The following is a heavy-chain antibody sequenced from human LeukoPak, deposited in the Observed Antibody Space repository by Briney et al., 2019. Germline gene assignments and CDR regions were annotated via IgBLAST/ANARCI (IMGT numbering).Heavy chain of an antibody. Sequence: SDTLSLTCTVSGDSISSSSYYWGWIRQPPGKGLEWIGSIYYSGSTYYNPSLKSRVTISVDTSKNQFSLSLSSVTAADTAMYYCARGGAMTSTRGYFQLWGQGTLVTVSS. CDR1: GDSISSSSYY. V-gene: IGHV4-39*07. J-gene: IGHJ1*01. D-gene: IGHD2-2*01. CDR3: ARGGAMTSTRGYFQL. CDR2: IYYSGST.